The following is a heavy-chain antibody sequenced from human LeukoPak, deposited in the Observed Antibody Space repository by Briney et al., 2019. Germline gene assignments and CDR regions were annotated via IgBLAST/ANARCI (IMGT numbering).Heavy chain of an antibody. D-gene: IGHD3-10*01. V-gene: IGHV3-23*01. CDR1: GLTFSSYA. CDR2: ISGSGGST. J-gene: IGHJ4*02. CDR3: AKVTAGLRVLWFGEFDY. Sequence: GGSLRLSCAASGLTFSSYAMSWVRQAPGKGLEWVSAISGSGGSTYYTDSVKGRFTISRDNSKNTLYLQMNSLRAEDTAVYYCAKVTAGLRVLWFGEFDYWGQGTLVTVSS.